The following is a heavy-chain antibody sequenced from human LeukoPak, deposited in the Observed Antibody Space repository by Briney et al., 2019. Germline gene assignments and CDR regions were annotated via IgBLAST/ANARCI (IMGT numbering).Heavy chain of an antibody. D-gene: IGHD3-16*02. Sequence: PSETLSLTCAVYGGSFSGYYWSWIRQPPGKGLEWIGEINHSGSTNYNPSLKSRVAISVDTSKNQFSLKLSSVTAADTAVYYCARGSIRYDYVWGSYRPRGYYYMDVWGKGTTVTVSS. CDR3: ARGSIRYDYVWGSYRPRGYYYMDV. V-gene: IGHV4-34*01. CDR2: INHSGST. J-gene: IGHJ6*03. CDR1: GGSFSGYY.